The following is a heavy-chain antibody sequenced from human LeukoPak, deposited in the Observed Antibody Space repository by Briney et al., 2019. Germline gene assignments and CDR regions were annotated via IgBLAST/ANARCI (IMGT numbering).Heavy chain of an antibody. J-gene: IGHJ4*02. D-gene: IGHD6-13*01. Sequence: GGSLRLSCAASGFTFSSCGMHWVRQAPGKGLEWVAVISYDGSNKYYADSVKGRFTISRDNSKNTLYLQMNSLRAEDTAVYYCAKDKLMFSISVSSMGDWGQGTLVTVSS. CDR2: ISYDGSNK. V-gene: IGHV3-30*18. CDR1: GFTFSSCG. CDR3: AKDKLMFSISVSSMGD.